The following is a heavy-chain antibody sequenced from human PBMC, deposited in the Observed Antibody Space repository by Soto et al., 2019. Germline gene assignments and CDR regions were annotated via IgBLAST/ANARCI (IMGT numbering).Heavy chain of an antibody. CDR1: GFTFSSYA. Sequence: EVQLLESGGGLVQPGGSLRLSCAASGFTFSSYAMSWVRQAPGKGLEWVSAISGSGGSTYYADSVKGRFTISRDNSKNTMYLQMNSLRAEDAAVYYCAKGSIARRSFDYWGQGTLVTVSS. CDR3: AKGSIARRSFDY. J-gene: IGHJ4*02. V-gene: IGHV3-23*01. D-gene: IGHD6-6*01. CDR2: ISGSGGST.